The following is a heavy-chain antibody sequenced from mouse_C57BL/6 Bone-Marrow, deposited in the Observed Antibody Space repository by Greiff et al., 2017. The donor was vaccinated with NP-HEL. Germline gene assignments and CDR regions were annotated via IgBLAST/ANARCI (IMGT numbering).Heavy chain of an antibody. CDR3: ARERSQYYYAMDY. CDR1: GYTFTSYW. V-gene: IGHV1-52*01. J-gene: IGHJ4*01. CDR2: IDPSDSET. Sequence: VQLQQPGAELVRPGSSVKLSCKASGYTFTSYWMHWVKQRPIQGLEWIGNIDPSDSETHYNQKFKDKATLTVDKSSSTAYMQLSSLTSEDSAVYYCARERSQYYYAMDYWGQGTSVTVSS.